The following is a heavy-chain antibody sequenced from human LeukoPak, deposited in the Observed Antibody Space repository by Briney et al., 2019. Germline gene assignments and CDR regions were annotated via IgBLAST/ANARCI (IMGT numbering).Heavy chain of an antibody. CDR3: ARVWCSYGTYYYYGMDV. CDR2: IIPIFGTA. V-gene: IGHV1-69*13. D-gene: IGHD5-18*01. J-gene: IGHJ6*02. CDR1: GGTFSSYA. Sequence: SVKVSCKASGGTFSSYAISWVRQAPGQGLEWMGGIIPIFGTANYAQKFQGRVTITADESTSTAYMELSSLRSEDTAVYYCARVWCSYGTYYYYGMDVWGQGTTVTVSS.